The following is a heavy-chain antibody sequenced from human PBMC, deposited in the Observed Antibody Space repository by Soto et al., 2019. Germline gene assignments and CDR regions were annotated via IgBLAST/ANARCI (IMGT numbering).Heavy chain of an antibody. CDR2: ISWKTGSI. D-gene: IGHD6-19*01. J-gene: IGHJ4*02. CDR1: GFTFNDYT. V-gene: IGHV3-9*01. CDR3: AKDRPRQYSSAWTFDY. Sequence: GGSLRLSCAASGFTFNDYTMHWVRQGPGKGLEWVSGISWKTGSIGYADSVKGRFTISRDNAKNSLYLQMNSLTAEDTALYYCAKDRPRQYSSAWTFDYWGQGTLVTVSS.